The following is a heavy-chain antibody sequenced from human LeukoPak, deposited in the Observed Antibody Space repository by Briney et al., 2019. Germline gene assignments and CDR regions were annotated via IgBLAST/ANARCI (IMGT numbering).Heavy chain of an antibody. D-gene: IGHD4-11*01. J-gene: IGHJ3*02. V-gene: IGHV4-30-2*01. CDR1: GGSISSGGYY. CDR2: IYHSGST. Sequence: PSQTLSLTCTVSGGSISSGGYYRSWIRQPPGKGLEWIGYIYHSGSTYYNPSLKSRVTISVDRSKNQFSLKLSSVTAADTAVYYCARDYSSSSWMEAFEIWGPGTKVTVSS. CDR3: ARDYSSSSWMEAFEI.